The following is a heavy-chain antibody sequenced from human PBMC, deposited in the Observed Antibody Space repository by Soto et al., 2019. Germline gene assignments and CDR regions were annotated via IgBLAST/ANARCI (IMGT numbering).Heavy chain of an antibody. Sequence: ASVKVSCKASGYTFTGYYMHWVRQAPGQGLEWMGLINPISGGTNYAQKFQGWVTMTRDTSISTAYMELSRLRSDDTAVYYCARDRQDCSGGSCYSSPLDAFDIWGQGTMVTVS. CDR1: GYTFTGYY. D-gene: IGHD2-15*01. J-gene: IGHJ3*02. CDR2: INPISGGT. V-gene: IGHV1-2*04. CDR3: ARDRQDCSGGSCYSSPLDAFDI.